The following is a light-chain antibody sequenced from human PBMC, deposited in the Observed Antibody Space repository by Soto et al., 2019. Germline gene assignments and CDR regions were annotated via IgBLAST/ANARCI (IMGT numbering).Light chain of an antibody. V-gene: IGKV1-9*01. CDR2: ATS. Sequence: DIQLTQSPSFLSAYVGDRVTITCRASQGISDYLVWYQQQPGPAPKLLMYATSTLLSGVPARFSGSGSGTAYTLTISSLQPEDFATYYCQQLIAYPFTFGPGTKVNVK. CDR3: QQLIAYPFT. J-gene: IGKJ3*01. CDR1: QGISDY.